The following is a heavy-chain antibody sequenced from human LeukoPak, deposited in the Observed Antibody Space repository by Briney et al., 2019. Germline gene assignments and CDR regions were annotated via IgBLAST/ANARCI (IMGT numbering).Heavy chain of an antibody. J-gene: IGHJ4*02. CDR2: IYYSGST. CDR1: GGSISSSNYY. CDR3: ARVPYGSGTYYFDY. V-gene: IGHV4-39*07. Sequence: SETLSLTCTVSGGSISSSNYYWGWIRQPPGKGLEWIGSIYYSGSTCYNPSLKSRVTISVDTSKNQFSLKLSSVTAADTAVYYCARVPYGSGTYYFDYWGQGTLVTVSS. D-gene: IGHD3-10*01.